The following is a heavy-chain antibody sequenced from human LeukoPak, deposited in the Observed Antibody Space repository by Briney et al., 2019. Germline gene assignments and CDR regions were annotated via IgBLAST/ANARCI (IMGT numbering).Heavy chain of an antibody. CDR1: GFTFSSYA. V-gene: IGHV3-30*04. CDR3: ARDDPYGDYIDY. CDR2: ISYDGSNK. J-gene: IGHJ4*02. D-gene: IGHD4-17*01. Sequence: GRSLRLSCAASGFTFSSYAMHWVRQAPGKGLEWVAVISYDGSNKYYADSVEGRFTISRDNSKNTLYLQMNSLRAEDTAVYYCARDDPYGDYIDYWGQGTLVTVSS.